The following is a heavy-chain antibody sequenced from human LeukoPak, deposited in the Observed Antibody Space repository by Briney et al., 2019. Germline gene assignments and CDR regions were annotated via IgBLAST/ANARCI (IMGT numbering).Heavy chain of an antibody. J-gene: IGHJ6*02. CDR2: IIPIFGTA. Sequence: GASVKVSCKASGGTFSSYAISWVRQATGQGLEWMGGIIPIFGTANYAQKFQGRVTITADKSTSTAYMELSSLRSEDTAVYYCARDLGSSWYQQQNYYYYGMDVWGQGTTVTVSS. V-gene: IGHV1-69*06. CDR1: GGTFSSYA. D-gene: IGHD6-13*01. CDR3: ARDLGSSWYQQQNYYYYGMDV.